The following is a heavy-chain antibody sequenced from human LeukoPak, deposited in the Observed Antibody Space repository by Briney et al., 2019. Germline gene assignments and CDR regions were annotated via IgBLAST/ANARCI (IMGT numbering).Heavy chain of an antibody. CDR3: TRDQMNY. Sequence: GGSLRLSCTASEFTVSRNYMLWVRQAPGKGLEWVSLIFSNGDTHYADSVKGRFTISRNTSKNTVSLQMNSLRVEDTAMYYCTRDQMNYWGQGTLVTVSS. V-gene: IGHV3-53*01. CDR2: IFSNGDT. CDR1: EFTVSRNY. D-gene: IGHD5-24*01. J-gene: IGHJ4*02.